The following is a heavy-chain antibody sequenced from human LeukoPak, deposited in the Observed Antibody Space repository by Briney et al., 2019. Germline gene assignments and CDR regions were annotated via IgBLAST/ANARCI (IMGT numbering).Heavy chain of an antibody. CDR1: GYSIGSGYC. J-gene: IGHJ6*03. CDR2: LCHTGSS. V-gene: IGHV4-38-2*02. Sequence: SETLSLTCTVSGYSIGSGYCWGWIRQPPGKGLEYIGTLCHTGSSYSNPSLKSRLTISVDTSKNQFSLKLSSVTAADTAVYYCARTMEGYCSGGSCYQYSYYMDVWGKGTTVTVSS. CDR3: ARTMEGYCSGGSCYQYSYYMDV. D-gene: IGHD2-15*01.